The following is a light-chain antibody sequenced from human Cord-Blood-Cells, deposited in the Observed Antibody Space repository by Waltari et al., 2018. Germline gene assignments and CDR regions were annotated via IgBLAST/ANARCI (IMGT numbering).Light chain of an antibody. Sequence: DIQMTQSISSLSASVGDRVTITCRASQSISSYLNWYQQKPGKAPKLLIYAASSLQSVVPSRFSGSGSGTDFTLTISSLQPEDFATYYCQQSYSTPRSFGQGTKLEIK. CDR2: AAS. V-gene: IGKV1-39*01. J-gene: IGKJ2*03. CDR1: QSISSY. CDR3: QQSYSTPRS.